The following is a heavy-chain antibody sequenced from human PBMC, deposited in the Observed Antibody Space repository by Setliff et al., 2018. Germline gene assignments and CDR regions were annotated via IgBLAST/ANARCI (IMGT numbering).Heavy chain of an antibody. Sequence: SVKVSCKASGYTITNFALNWVRQAPGQGPEWMGWISAYNGYIIYAQKLQGRVTMTTDTSTSTAYMEVRSLRSDDTAVYYCARAPGTVVVPASRSAFDIWGQGTMVTVSS. J-gene: IGHJ3*02. D-gene: IGHD2-2*01. CDR3: ARAPGTVVVPASRSAFDI. V-gene: IGHV1-18*01. CDR1: GYTITNFA. CDR2: ISAYNGYI.